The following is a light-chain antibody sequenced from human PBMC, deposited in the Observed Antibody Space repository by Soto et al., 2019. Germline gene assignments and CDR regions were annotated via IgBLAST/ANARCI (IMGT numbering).Light chain of an antibody. CDR2: SAS. J-gene: IGKJ4*01. CDR3: QEYNGNSGLT. CDR1: QSISSW. V-gene: IGKV1-5*03. Sequence: DIQMTQSPSTLSASVGDRVTITCRASQSISSWLAWYQQKPGTAPNLLIFSASGLERGVPSRFSGSGSGTEFTLTISSLQPDDFATYYCQEYNGNSGLTFGGGTKVEIK.